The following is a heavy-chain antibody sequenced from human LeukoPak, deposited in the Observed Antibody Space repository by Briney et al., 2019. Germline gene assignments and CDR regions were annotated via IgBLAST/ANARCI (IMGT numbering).Heavy chain of an antibody. Sequence: PGGSLRLSCAASGFTSSTYSMNWVRQAPGKGLEWVGRIKSKTDGGTTDYAAPVKGRFTISRDGSKNTLYLQMNSLKTEDTAVYYCTTVAGLLWFGELIYYFDYWGQGTLVTVSS. CDR1: GFTSSTYS. CDR3: TTVAGLLWFGELIYYFDY. D-gene: IGHD3-10*01. J-gene: IGHJ4*02. V-gene: IGHV3-15*01. CDR2: IKSKTDGGTT.